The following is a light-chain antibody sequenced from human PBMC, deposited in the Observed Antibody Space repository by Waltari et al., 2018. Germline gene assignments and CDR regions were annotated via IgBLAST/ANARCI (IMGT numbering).Light chain of an antibody. CDR2: NTI. CDR3: LLYFGGSYV. V-gene: IGLV7-43*01. J-gene: IGLJ1*01. Sequence: QTVVTQEPSLTVSPGGPVTLTCASSTGAVASDYSPNWIQQKPGQAPRALIYNTISKYSWTPARFSGSLLGGKAALTLSGVQPEDEAEYYCLLYFGGSYVFGGGTKVTVL. CDR1: TGAVASDYS.